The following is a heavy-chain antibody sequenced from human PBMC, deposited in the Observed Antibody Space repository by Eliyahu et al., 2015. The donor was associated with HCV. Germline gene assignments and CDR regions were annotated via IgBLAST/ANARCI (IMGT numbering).Heavy chain of an antibody. V-gene: IGHV3-11*01. D-gene: IGHD2-2*01. J-gene: IGHJ4*02. CDR1: GFTFSDSY. Sequence: QVQLVESGGGLVKPGGSLRLSCTASGFTFSDSYMNWIRQTPGKGLEWVSYISPSGATIYYADSVKGRFTVSKDNAKNSLSLQLSSLRAEDAAIYYCATEYCTSASCSLDSWGQGTLVSVSS. CDR2: ISPSGATI. CDR3: ATEYCTSASCSLDS.